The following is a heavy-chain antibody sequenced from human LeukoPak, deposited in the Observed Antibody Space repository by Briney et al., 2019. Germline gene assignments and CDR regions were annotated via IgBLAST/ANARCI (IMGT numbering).Heavy chain of an antibody. V-gene: IGHV4-59*01. CDR1: TDSTNTYY. Sequence: SETLSLTCSVSTDSTNTYYWSWIRQSPRKGLEGIGHIYHSGSTDYNPSFKSRVTVSIDMSKKEFSLKLTSVTVADTAMYYCVRLRWELLAPYFDHWGQGAFVIVSS. CDR3: VRLRWELLAPYFDH. D-gene: IGHD2-15*01. J-gene: IGHJ4*02. CDR2: IYHSGST.